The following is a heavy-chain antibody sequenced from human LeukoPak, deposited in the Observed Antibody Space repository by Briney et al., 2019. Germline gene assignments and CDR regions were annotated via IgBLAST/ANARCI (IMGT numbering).Heavy chain of an antibody. CDR3: AGNWNLRAISDAFDI. D-gene: IGHD1-1*01. CDR1: GYTFTGYY. J-gene: IGHJ3*02. V-gene: IGHV1-2*02. CDR2: INPNSGGT. Sequence: ASVEVSCKASGYTFTGYYMHWVRQAPGQGLEWMGWINPNSGGTNYAQKFQGRVTMTRDTSISTAYMELSRLRSDDTAVYYCAGNWNLRAISDAFDIWGQGTMVTVSS.